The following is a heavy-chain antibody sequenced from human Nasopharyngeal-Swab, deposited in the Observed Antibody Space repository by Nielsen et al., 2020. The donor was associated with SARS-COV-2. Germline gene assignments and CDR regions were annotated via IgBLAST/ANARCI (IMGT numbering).Heavy chain of an antibody. CDR3: AREGFDYPFGYMDV. Sequence: GESLKISCAASGFTFNSYWMYWVRQAPGKGLVWVSRINSDGTNTIYADSAKGRFTISRDNAKNTLYLQINSLRAEDTAVYYCAREGFDYPFGYMDVWGKGTTVTVSS. V-gene: IGHV3-74*01. CDR1: GFTFNSYW. J-gene: IGHJ6*03. D-gene: IGHD3-16*01. CDR2: INSDGTNT.